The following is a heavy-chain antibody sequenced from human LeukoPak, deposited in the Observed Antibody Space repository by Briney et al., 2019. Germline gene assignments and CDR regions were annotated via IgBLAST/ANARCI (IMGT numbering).Heavy chain of an antibody. Sequence: GGSLRLSCAASGGTFSSYAISWVRQAPGQGLEWMGRIIPILGIANYAQKFQGRVTITADKSTSTAYMELSSLRSEDTAVYYCARGHNWNWDYWGQGTLVTVSS. CDR3: ARGHNWNWDY. CDR2: IIPILGIA. J-gene: IGHJ4*02. D-gene: IGHD1-7*01. CDR1: GGTFSSYA. V-gene: IGHV1-69*04.